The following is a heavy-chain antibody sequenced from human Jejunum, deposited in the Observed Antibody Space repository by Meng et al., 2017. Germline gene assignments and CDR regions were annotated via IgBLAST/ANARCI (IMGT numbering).Heavy chain of an antibody. Sequence: QVKLQQWGAGLLKPSETLSLTCAVYGGSISDNYWTWIRQPPGKGLEWIGEINDSGRTNYNPSLKSRVTISVDTSKSQFYLRVSSVTAADTAVYYCARGNEYSNYGADFWGQGTLVTVSS. CDR3: ARGNEYSNYGADF. J-gene: IGHJ4*02. V-gene: IGHV4-34*01. D-gene: IGHD4-11*01. CDR1: GGSISDNY. CDR2: INDSGRT.